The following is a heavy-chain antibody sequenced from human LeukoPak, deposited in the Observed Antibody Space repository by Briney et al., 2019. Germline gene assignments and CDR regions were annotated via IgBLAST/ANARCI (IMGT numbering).Heavy chain of an antibody. CDR1: GFTFSSYS. Sequence: PGGSLRLSCAASGFTFSSYSMNWVRQAPGKGLEWVSSISSSSSYINYADSVKGRFTISRDNAKNSLYLQMNSLRAEDTAVYYCARVTFGGVIVFDYWGQGTLVTVSS. J-gene: IGHJ4*02. D-gene: IGHD3-16*02. V-gene: IGHV3-21*01. CDR2: ISSSSSYI. CDR3: ARVTFGGVIVFDY.